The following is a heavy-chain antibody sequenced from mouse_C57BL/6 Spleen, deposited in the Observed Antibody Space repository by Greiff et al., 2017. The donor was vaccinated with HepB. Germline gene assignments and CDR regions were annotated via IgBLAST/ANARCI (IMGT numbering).Heavy chain of an antibody. D-gene: IGHD2-5*01. CDR2: ISDGGSYT. Sequence: EVKLVESGGGLVKPGGSLKLSCAASGFTFSSYAMSWVRQTPEKRLEWVATISDGGSYTYYPDNVKGRLTISRDNAKNNLYLQMSHLKSEDTAMYYCARDHYSNSFDYWGQGTTLTVSS. V-gene: IGHV5-4*01. J-gene: IGHJ2*01. CDR3: ARDHYSNSFDY. CDR1: GFTFSSYA.